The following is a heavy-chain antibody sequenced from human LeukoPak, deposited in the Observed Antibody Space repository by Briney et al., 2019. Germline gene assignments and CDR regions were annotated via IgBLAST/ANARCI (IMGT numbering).Heavy chain of an antibody. V-gene: IGHV3-20*04. J-gene: IGHJ6*03. CDR3: ARDRGSYYGLGSYLYYVDV. D-gene: IGHD3-10*01. CDR1: GFTVSSNY. CDR2: INWNGGST. Sequence: GGSLRLSCAASGFTVSSNYMSWVRQAPGKGLEWVSGINWNGGSTGYADSVKGRFTISRDNAKNSLYLQMNSLRAEVSALYYCARDRGSYYGLGSYLYYVDVWGKGTTVTVSS.